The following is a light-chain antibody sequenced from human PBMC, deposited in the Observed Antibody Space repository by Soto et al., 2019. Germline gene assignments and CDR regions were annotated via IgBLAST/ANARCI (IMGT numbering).Light chain of an antibody. J-gene: IGKJ4*01. CDR3: QQRSNWPPT. Sequence: LSPGERATLSCRASQSVSSYLAWYQQKPGQAPRLLIYDASNRATGIPARFSGSGSGTDFTLTISSLEPEDFAVYYCQQRSNWPPTFGGGTKVEIK. CDR1: QSVSSY. CDR2: DAS. V-gene: IGKV3-11*01.